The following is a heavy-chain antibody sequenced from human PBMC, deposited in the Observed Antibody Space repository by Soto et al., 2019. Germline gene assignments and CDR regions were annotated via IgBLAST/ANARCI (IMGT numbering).Heavy chain of an antibody. Sequence: QVQLVQSGAEVKKPGSSVKVSCKASGGTFSSYAISWVRQAPGQGLEWMGGIIPIFGTANYAQKFQGRVTITADESTSTAYMELSSLRSEDTAVYYCASGVGYCSSTSCYSFYYYYGMDVWGQGTTVTVSS. D-gene: IGHD2-2*02. CDR1: GGTFSSYA. CDR2: IIPIFGTA. V-gene: IGHV1-69*01. J-gene: IGHJ6*02. CDR3: ASGVGYCSSTSCYSFYYYYGMDV.